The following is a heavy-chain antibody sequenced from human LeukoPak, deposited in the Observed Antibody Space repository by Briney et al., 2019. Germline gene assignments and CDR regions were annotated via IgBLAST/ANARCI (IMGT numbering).Heavy chain of an antibody. CDR3: ATDIQYYDSSGYPGVFDY. CDR1: GYTLTELS. V-gene: IGHV1-24*01. J-gene: IGHJ4*02. D-gene: IGHD3-22*01. CDR2: FDPEDGET. Sequence: ASVKVSCKVSGYTLTELSMHWVRQAPGKGLEWMGGFDPEDGETIYAQKFQGRVTMTEDTSTDTAYMELSSLRSEDTAVYYCATDIQYYDSSGYPGVFDYWGQGTLVTVSS.